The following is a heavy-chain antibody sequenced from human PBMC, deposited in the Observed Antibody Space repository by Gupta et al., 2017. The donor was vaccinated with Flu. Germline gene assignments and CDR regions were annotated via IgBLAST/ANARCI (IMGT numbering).Heavy chain of an antibody. CDR2: ISYDGSNK. D-gene: IGHD6-19*01. V-gene: IGHV3-30*18. J-gene: IGHJ6*02. CDR3: AKALAVAVNYYYGMDV. Sequence: GLEWVAVISYDGSNKYYADSVKGRFTISRDNSKNTLYLQMNSLRAEDTAVYYCAKALAVAVNYYYGMDVWGQGTTVTVSS.